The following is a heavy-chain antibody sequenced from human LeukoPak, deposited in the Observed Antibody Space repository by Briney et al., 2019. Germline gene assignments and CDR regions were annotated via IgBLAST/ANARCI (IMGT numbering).Heavy chain of an antibody. CDR2: ISGSGGST. D-gene: IGHD6-13*01. Sequence: GGSLRLSCAASGFTFSSYAMSWVRQAPGKGLGWVSAISGSGGSTYYAESVRGRFTVSRDNSKNTLYMQMNSLRAEDTAIYYSAKGKMPAAYYYFDFWGQGTLVTVSS. J-gene: IGHJ4*02. V-gene: IGHV3-23*01. CDR1: GFTFSSYA. CDR3: AKGKMPAAYYYFDF.